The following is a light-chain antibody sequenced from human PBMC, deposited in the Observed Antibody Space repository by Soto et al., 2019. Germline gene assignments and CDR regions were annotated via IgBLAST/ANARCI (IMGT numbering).Light chain of an antibody. Sequence: VGLTESPATLSVSPGARSTLSCRASQTVSRSLAWYQQKPGQAPRLLMYGASSRATGIPDKFSGGGSGTDFTLTISRLEPEDFAVYYCQHYGSSPPITFGQGTRLEIK. CDR1: QTVSRS. CDR2: GAS. J-gene: IGKJ5*01. CDR3: QHYGSSPPIT. V-gene: IGKV3-20*01.